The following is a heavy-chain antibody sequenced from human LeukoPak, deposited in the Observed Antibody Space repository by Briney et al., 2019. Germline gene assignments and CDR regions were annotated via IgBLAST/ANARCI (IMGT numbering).Heavy chain of an antibody. Sequence: SETLSLTCTVSGYSISSGYYWGWIRQPPGKGLEWIGSIYHSGSTYYNPSLKSRVTISVDTSKNQFSLKLSSVTAADTAVYYCARDPVFSYFDWLTYYYYMDVWGKGTTVTVSS. J-gene: IGHJ6*03. CDR2: IYHSGST. V-gene: IGHV4-38-2*02. D-gene: IGHD3-9*01. CDR3: ARDPVFSYFDWLTYYYYMDV. CDR1: GYSISSGYY.